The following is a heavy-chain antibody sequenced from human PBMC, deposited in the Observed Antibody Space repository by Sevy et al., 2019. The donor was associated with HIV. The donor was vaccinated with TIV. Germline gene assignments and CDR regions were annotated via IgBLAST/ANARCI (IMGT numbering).Heavy chain of an antibody. CDR3: ARDPGYATDSGRYFDL. V-gene: IGHV3-48*02. Sequence: GGSLRLSCAASGFSLSRYSMNWVRQAPGKGLEWISYISDSSRTIYYADSLRGRLTISRDNARNSLYLQMNSLQDEDTAVYFCARDPGYATDSGRYFDLWGRGTLVTVSS. J-gene: IGHJ2*01. CDR1: GFSLSRYS. D-gene: IGHD2-2*01. CDR2: ISDSSRTI.